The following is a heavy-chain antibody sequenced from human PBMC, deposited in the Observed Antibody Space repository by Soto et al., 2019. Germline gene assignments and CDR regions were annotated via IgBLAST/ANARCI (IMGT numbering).Heavy chain of an antibody. CDR1: GGSISSGGYY. CDR2: IYYSGST. CDR3: ARGGGDSSGYYDY. Sequence: QVQLQESGPGLVKPSQTLSLTCTVSGGSISSGGYYGSWIRQHPGKALEWIGYIYYSGSTYYNPSLKSRVTISVDTSKNQFSLKLSSVTAADTAVYYCARGGGDSSGYYDYWGQGTLVTVSS. D-gene: IGHD3-22*01. J-gene: IGHJ4*02. V-gene: IGHV4-31*03.